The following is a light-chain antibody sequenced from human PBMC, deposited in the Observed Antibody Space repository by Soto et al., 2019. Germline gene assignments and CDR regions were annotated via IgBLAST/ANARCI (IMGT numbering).Light chain of an antibody. V-gene: IGLV1-44*01. CDR2: TDN. CDR1: SSNIGSNA. J-gene: IGLJ1*01. CDR3: AAWEGSLNAYV. Sequence: QSVLTQPPSASGTPGQRVTISCSGSSSNIGSNAVNWYQQFPGTAPKLLIYTDNQRPSGVPDRFSGSKSRTSASLAISGLQSEDEADYFCAAWEGSLNAYVFGTGTKVTVL.